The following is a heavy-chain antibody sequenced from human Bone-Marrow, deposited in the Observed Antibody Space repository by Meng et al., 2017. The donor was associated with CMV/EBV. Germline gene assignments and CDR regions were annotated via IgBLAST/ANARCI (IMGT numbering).Heavy chain of an antibody. V-gene: IGHV3-15*01. J-gene: IGHJ4*02. Sequence: GESLKISCAASGFTFSNAWMSWVRQAPGKGLEWVGRIKSKTDGGTTDYAAPVKGRFTISRDDSKTTLYLQLNSLKTEDTAVYYCTTVSNYDLFDYWGQGTLVTVSS. CDR3: TTVSNYDLFDY. D-gene: IGHD4-11*01. CDR2: IKSKTDGGTT. CDR1: GFTFSNAW.